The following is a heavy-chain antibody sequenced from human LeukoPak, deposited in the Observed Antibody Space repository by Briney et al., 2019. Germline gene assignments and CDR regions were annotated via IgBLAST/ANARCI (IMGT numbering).Heavy chain of an antibody. CDR2: IWYDGSNK. CDR1: GFTFSSYG. CDR3: ARDFGLVQWVFGNYYYYGMDV. D-gene: IGHD3-3*01. V-gene: IGHV3-33*01. J-gene: IGHJ6*02. Sequence: PGGSLRLSCAASGFTFSSYGMHWVRQAPGKGLEWVAVIWYDGSNKYYADSVKGRFTISRDNSKNTLYLQMNSLRAEDTAVYYCARDFGLVQWVFGNYYYYGMDVWGQGTTVTVSS.